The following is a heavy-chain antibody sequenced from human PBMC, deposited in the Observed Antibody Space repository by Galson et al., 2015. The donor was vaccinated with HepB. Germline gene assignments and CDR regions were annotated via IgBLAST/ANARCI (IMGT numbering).Heavy chain of an antibody. CDR1: GFIFSSYG. D-gene: IGHD3-22*01. CDR3: ARYASSGYLGTWVPHGDY. V-gene: IGHV3-30*02. J-gene: IGHJ4*02. CDR2: IRYDGSNE. Sequence: SLRLSCAASGFIFSSYGMHWVRQAPGKGLEWVAFIRYDGSNEKYADSVKGRFTISRDNYKSTLNLQMNSLRAEDTAFYYCARYASSGYLGTWVPHGDYWGQGTLVTVSS.